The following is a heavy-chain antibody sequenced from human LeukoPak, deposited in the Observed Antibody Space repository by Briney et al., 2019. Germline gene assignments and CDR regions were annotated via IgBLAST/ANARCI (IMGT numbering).Heavy chain of an antibody. CDR2: IYTSGST. V-gene: IGHV4-4*07. Sequence: KPSETLSLTCTVSGGSFSSYYWSWIRQPAGKGLEWIGRIYTSGSTNYNSSLKSRVTMSVDTSKNQVSLKLSSVTAADTAVYYCATGDGYNSFDYWGQGTLVTVSS. J-gene: IGHJ4*02. D-gene: IGHD5-24*01. CDR3: ATGDGYNSFDY. CDR1: GGSFSSYY.